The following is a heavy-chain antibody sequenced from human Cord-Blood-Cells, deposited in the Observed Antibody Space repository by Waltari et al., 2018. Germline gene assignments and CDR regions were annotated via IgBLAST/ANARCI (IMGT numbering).Heavy chain of an antibody. CDR2: IIPIFGTA. V-gene: IGHV1-69*18. Sequence: QVQLVQPGAEVKKPGSSVKVPCQASGGTFSRYDISWVIQAPGQGLEWMGRIIPIFGTANYSQKFQGRVTITADESTSTAYMELSSLRSEDTAVYYCARDGITGTTRGYYYYYMDVWGKGTTVTVSS. CDR1: GGTFSRYD. CDR3: ARDGITGTTRGYYYYYMDV. J-gene: IGHJ6*03. D-gene: IGHD1-7*01.